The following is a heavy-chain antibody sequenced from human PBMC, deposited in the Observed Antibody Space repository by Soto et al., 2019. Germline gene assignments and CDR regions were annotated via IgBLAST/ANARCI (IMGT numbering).Heavy chain of an antibody. J-gene: IGHJ4*02. V-gene: IGHV1-3*05. Sequence: QVQLVQSGAEEKKPGASVQVSCKASGYTFTSYAMHWVRQAPGQRLEWMGWINAGNGNTKYSQKFQGRVTITRDTSASTAYRELSSLRPEDTAVYYCARDPDYGDYGTTPADDYCGQGNLVTVSS. CDR1: GYTFTSYA. CDR2: INAGNGNT. D-gene: IGHD4-17*01. CDR3: ARDPDYGDYGTTPADDY.